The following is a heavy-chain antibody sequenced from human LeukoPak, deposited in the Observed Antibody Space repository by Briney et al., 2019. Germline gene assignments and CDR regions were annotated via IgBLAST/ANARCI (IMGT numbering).Heavy chain of an antibody. V-gene: IGHV1-69*01. CDR2: ITPIFGTA. D-gene: IGHD1-7*01. J-gene: IGHJ5*02. Sequence: SVKVSCKASGGTFSSYAISWVRQAPGQGLEWMGGITPIFGTANYAQKFQGRVTITADESTSTAYMELSSLRSEDTAVYYCARDIGLGLNWFDPWGQGTLVTVSS. CDR1: GGTFSSYA. CDR3: ARDIGLGLNWFDP.